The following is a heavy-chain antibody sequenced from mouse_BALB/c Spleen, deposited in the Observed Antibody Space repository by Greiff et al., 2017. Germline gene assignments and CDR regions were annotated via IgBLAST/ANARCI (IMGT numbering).Heavy chain of an antibody. CDR3: ARAGLFDY. Sequence: QVQLKESGAELAKPGASVKMSCKASGYTFTSYWMHWVKQRPGQGLEWIGYINPSTGYTEYNQKFKDKATLTADQSSSTAYMQLSSLTSEDSAVYYCARAGLFDYWGQGTTLTVSS. CDR1: GYTFTSYW. CDR2: INPSTGYT. V-gene: IGHV1-7*01. J-gene: IGHJ2*01.